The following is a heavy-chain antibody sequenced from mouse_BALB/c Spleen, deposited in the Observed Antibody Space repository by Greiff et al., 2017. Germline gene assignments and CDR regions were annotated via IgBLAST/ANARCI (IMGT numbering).Heavy chain of an antibody. CDR2: IRNKANGYTT. D-gene: IGHD2-12*01. V-gene: IGHV7-3*02. Sequence: DVQLVESGGGLVQPGGSLRLSCATSGFTFTDYYMSWVRQPPGKALEWLGFIRNKANGYTTEYSASVKGRFTISRDNSQSILYLQMNTLRAEDSATYYCARDMNSYYALMDYWGQGTSVTVSS. CDR3: ARDMNSYYALMDY. CDR1: GFTFTDYY. J-gene: IGHJ4*01.